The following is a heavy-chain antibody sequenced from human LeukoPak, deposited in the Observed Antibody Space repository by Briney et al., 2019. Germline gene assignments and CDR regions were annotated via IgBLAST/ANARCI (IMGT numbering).Heavy chain of an antibody. Sequence: PSETLSLTCTVSGGSISSYYWSWIRQPPGKGLEWIGRIYTSGSTNYNPSLKSRVTMSVDTSKNQFSLKLSSVTAADTAVYYCARDLRGDEPVAGVYMDVWGKGTTVTVSS. D-gene: IGHD1-14*01. V-gene: IGHV4-4*07. CDR3: ARDLRGDEPVAGVYMDV. CDR2: IYTSGST. CDR1: GGSISSYY. J-gene: IGHJ6*03.